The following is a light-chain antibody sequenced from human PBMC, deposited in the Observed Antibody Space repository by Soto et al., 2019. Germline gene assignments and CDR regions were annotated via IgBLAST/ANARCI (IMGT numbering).Light chain of an antibody. CDR1: QSVYSNS. CDR3: QQYGSSPYT. V-gene: IGKV3-20*01. CDR2: GAS. Sequence: EIVLTQSPGTLSLSPGDRATLSCRASQSVYSNSLAWYQQRSGQPPRLLIFGASNRATGIPDRFSGSGSGTEFTLIIRRLEPEDFAVYYCQQYGSSPYTFGQGTKLETK. J-gene: IGKJ2*01.